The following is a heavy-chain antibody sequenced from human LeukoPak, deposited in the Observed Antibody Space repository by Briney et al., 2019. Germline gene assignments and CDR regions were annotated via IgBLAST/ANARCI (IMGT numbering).Heavy chain of an antibody. D-gene: IGHD4-11*01. CDR2: VLASGGTT. CDR1: GLTFNNYA. Sequence: GGSLRLSCAVSGLTFNNYAMTWVRQAPGKVLERVSSVLASGGTTLYADSVKGRFTISRDNSYNTLYLQMGSLRAEDTAVYYCTKEHDYSNFAEDYWGQGTLVTVSS. CDR3: TKEHDYSNFAEDY. J-gene: IGHJ4*02. V-gene: IGHV3-23*01.